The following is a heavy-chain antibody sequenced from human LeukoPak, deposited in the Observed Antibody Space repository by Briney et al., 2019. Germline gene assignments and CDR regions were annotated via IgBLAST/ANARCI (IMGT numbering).Heavy chain of an antibody. CDR3: AKDRNYYGSGSYYTSFDY. D-gene: IGHD3-10*01. Sequence: GGSLRLSCAASGFTFSSYAMSWARQAPGKGLEWVSAISGSGGSTYYADSVKGRFTISRDNSKNTLYLQMNSLRAEDTAVYYCAKDRNYYGSGSYYTSFDYWGQGTLVTVSS. CDR2: ISGSGGST. V-gene: IGHV3-23*01. J-gene: IGHJ4*02. CDR1: GFTFSSYA.